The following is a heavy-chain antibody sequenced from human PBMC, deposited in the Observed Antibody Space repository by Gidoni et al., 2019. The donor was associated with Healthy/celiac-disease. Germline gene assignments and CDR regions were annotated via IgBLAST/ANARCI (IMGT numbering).Heavy chain of an antibody. Sequence: QVQLVQSGAEVKKPGASVTVSCKASGYTFTGYYMHWVRQAPGQGLEGMGRINPNNGGTNDAQKFQGRVTMTRDTSISTAYMELSRLRSDDTAVYYCARDPPRGYYDSSGYSDYWGQGTLVTVSS. V-gene: IGHV1-2*06. CDR3: ARDPPRGYYDSSGYSDY. CDR2: INPNNGGT. D-gene: IGHD3-22*01. CDR1: GYTFTGYY. J-gene: IGHJ4*02.